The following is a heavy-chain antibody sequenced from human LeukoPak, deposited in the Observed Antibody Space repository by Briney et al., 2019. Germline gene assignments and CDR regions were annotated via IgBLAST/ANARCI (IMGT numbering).Heavy chain of an antibody. CDR3: ARHRGWSYFDY. J-gene: IGHJ4*02. CDR2: IYYSGST. Sequence: PSQTLSLTCTVSGGSISSGGYYWSWIRQHPGKGLEWIGYIYYSGSTYYNPSLKSRVTISVDTSKNQFSLRLTSVTAADTAVYFCARHRGWSYFDYWGQGTLVTVSS. V-gene: IGHV4-31*03. D-gene: IGHD6-19*01. CDR1: GGSISSGGYY.